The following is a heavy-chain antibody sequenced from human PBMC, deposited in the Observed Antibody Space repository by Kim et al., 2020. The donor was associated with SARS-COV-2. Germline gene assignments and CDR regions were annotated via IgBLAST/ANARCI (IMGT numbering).Heavy chain of an antibody. Sequence: GGSLRLSCAASGFTFSDYYMSWIRQAPGKGLEWVSYISSSSSYTNYADSVKGRFTISRDNAKNSLYLQMNSLRAEDTAVYYCARDHGDYQNYHGMDVWGQGTTVTVSS. CDR3: ARDHGDYQNYHGMDV. CDR2: ISSSSSYT. CDR1: GFTFSDYY. V-gene: IGHV3-11*06. J-gene: IGHJ6*02. D-gene: IGHD4-17*01.